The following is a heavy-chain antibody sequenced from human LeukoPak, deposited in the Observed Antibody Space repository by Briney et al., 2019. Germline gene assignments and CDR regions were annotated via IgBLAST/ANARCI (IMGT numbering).Heavy chain of an antibody. D-gene: IGHD5-12*01. Sequence: PGGSLRLPCADSGFTFSCFHMRWDRQAPGKGLEWVSAISGSGGSTYYADSVKGRFTISRDNSKNTLYMQMNSLRAEDAAVYYCAKPYSGYKNFDYWGQGTLVTVSS. J-gene: IGHJ4*02. CDR1: GFTFSCFH. CDR3: AKPYSGYKNFDY. CDR2: ISGSGGST. V-gene: IGHV3-23*01.